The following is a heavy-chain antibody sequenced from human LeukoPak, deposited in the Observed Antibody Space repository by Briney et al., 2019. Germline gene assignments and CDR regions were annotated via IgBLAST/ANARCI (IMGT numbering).Heavy chain of an antibody. D-gene: IGHD6-6*01. V-gene: IGHV4-30-4*08. CDR1: GASISSGDYY. J-gene: IGHJ4*02. CDR2: IYYSGST. Sequence: NPSETLSLTCTVSGASISSGDYYWSWIRQPPGKGREWIGYIYYSGSTYYNPSLKSRVTISVDTSKNQFSLKLSSVTAADTAVYYCASEDSSSSYFDYWGQGTLVTVSS. CDR3: ASEDSSSSYFDY.